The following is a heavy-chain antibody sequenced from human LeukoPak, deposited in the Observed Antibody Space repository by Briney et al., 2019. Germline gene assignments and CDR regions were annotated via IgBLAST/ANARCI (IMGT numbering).Heavy chain of an antibody. D-gene: IGHD2-2*01. V-gene: IGHV4-4*02. J-gene: IGHJ4*02. CDR3: ATTSYYVSDY. Sequence: PSETLSLTCAVSGGSISSSNWWSWVRQPPGEGLEWIGCISYSERTYYDPSLKSRVTISEDTSKNQFSLKLNSLTVADTAVYYCATTSYYVSDYWGQGTLVSVSS. CDR2: ISYSERT. CDR1: GGSISSSNW.